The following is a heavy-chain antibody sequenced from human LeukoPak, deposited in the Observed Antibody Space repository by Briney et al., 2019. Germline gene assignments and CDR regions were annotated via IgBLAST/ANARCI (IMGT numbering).Heavy chain of an antibody. CDR2: IIPIFGTA. J-gene: IGHJ4*02. Sequence: GASVKVSCKASGGTFSSYAISWVRQAPGQGLEWMGRIIPIFGTASYAQKFQGRVTITTDESTSTAYMELSSLRSEDTAVYYCAREHYDSSGYYYDYWGQGTLVTVSS. CDR3: AREHYDSSGYYYDY. CDR1: GGTFSSYA. V-gene: IGHV1-69*05. D-gene: IGHD3-22*01.